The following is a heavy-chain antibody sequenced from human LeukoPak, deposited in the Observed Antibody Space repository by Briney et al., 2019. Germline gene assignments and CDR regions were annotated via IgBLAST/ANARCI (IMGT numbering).Heavy chain of an antibody. CDR1: GFSFSRFW. J-gene: IGHJ4*02. CDR3: VRGDIVVVTTLDH. V-gene: IGHV3-74*01. Sequence: GGSLRLSCAASGFSFSRFWMHWVRQVPGKGLVWISRITSDGRNIDYADSVKGRFTISRDDAENTLYLQMNSLRPDDTAVYFCVRGDIVVVTTLDHWGQGSLVIVSS. D-gene: IGHD2-21*02. CDR2: ITSDGRNI.